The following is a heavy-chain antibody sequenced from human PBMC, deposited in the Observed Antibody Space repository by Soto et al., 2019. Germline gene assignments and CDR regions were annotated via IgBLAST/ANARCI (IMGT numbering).Heavy chain of an antibody. V-gene: IGHV4-31*03. D-gene: IGHD3-22*01. CDR3: ASGSRYYYDSSGYYNY. CDR1: GGSITSDNYC. J-gene: IGHJ4*02. CDR2: IYYSGST. Sequence: PSETLSLTCTVSGGSITSDNYCWTWIRQHPVKGLEWMGHIYYSGSTSYNPSLKSRVTISIDTSKNQFSLKLTSVTAADTAVYYCASGSRYYYDSSGYYNYWGQGTLVTVSS.